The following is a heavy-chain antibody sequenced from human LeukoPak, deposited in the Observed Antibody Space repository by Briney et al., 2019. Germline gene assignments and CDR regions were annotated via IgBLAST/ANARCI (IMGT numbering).Heavy chain of an antibody. J-gene: IGHJ4*02. CDR3: ARSIAADATTFGY. Sequence: GGSLRLSCAASGFTFSDYYMSWIRQAPGEGLEGVSYISSSGSTIYYADSVKGRFTISRDNAKNSLYLQMNSLRAEDTAVYYCARSIAADATTFGYWGQGTLVTVSS. V-gene: IGHV3-11*01. CDR1: GFTFSDYY. D-gene: IGHD6-25*01. CDR2: ISSSGSTI.